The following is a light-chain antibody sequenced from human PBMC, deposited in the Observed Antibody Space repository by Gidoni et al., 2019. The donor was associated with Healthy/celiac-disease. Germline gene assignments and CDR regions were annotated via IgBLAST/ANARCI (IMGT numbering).Light chain of an antibody. CDR1: GKHVGNQE. Sequence: QAGLTQPPSVSKGLRHTATLTCTGNGKHVGNQEAAWLQQHQGHPPKLLSYRNNNRPSGISERLSASRSGNTASLTITGLQPEDEADYYCSAWDSSLSAVVFGGGTKLTVL. V-gene: IGLV10-54*01. CDR2: RNN. J-gene: IGLJ2*01. CDR3: SAWDSSLSAVV.